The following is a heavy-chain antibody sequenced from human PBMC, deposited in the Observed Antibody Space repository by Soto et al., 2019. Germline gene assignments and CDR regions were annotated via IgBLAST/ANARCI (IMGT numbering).Heavy chain of an antibody. Sequence: ASVKVSCKASGYTFTSYGISWVRQAPGQGPEWMGWISAYNGNTNYAQKLQGRVTMTTDTSTSTANMELRSLRSDDTAVYYCASGGWIQLWYGMDVWGQGTTVTVSS. CDR3: ASGGWIQLWYGMDV. V-gene: IGHV1-18*01. J-gene: IGHJ6*02. D-gene: IGHD5-18*01. CDR1: GYTFTSYG. CDR2: ISAYNGNT.